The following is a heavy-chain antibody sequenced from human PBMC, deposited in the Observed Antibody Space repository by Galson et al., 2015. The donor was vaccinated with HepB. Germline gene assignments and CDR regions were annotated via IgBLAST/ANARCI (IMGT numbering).Heavy chain of an antibody. CDR2: ISRSSTTI. J-gene: IGHJ4*02. Sequence: SLRLSCAASGFTFSSYSMNWVRQAPGKGLEWLSYISRSSTTIYYADSVKGRFTISRDNAKNSLYLQMNSLRDEDTAAYYCERDFYYDSSGYYLVHDYWGQGTLVTVSS. CDR1: GFTFSSYS. CDR3: ERDFYYDSSGYYLVHDY. V-gene: IGHV3-48*02. D-gene: IGHD3-22*01.